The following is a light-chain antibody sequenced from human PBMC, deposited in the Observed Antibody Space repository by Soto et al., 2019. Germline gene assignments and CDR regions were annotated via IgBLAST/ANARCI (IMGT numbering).Light chain of an antibody. CDR1: GIVIGSY. V-gene: IGKV3-20*01. Sequence: VLSQSSGSLSLSPGERATLSCRASGIVIGSYLAWYQQKPGQAHRLLIYGASGRATGIPDRFSGSGSGTDFTLTISRLEPEDCAVYYCQQFGGSLTWTFGQGTKVDIK. CDR2: GAS. J-gene: IGKJ1*01. CDR3: QQFGGSLTWT.